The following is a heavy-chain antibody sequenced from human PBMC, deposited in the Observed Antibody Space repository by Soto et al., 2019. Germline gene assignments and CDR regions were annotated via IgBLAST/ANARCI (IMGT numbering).Heavy chain of an antibody. CDR3: ARLTTTTTLGSSYFYYYMDA. D-gene: IGHD4-4*01. CDR1: GYTFTNYA. CDR2: INAGNGNT. Sequence: ASVKVSCKASGYTFTNYAMHWVRQAPGQRLEWMGWINAGNGNTKYSQRFQGRVTITRDTSASTAFMELSSLTSEDTAVYYCARLTTTTTLGSSYFYYYMDAWGKGTTVTVSS. J-gene: IGHJ6*03. V-gene: IGHV1-3*01.